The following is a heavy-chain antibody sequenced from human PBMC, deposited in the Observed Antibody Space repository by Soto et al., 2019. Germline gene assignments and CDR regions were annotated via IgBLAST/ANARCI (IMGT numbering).Heavy chain of an antibody. J-gene: IGHJ4*02. V-gene: IGHV3-23*01. CDR2: ISGSGGST. CDR1: GFTFSSYA. D-gene: IGHD2-15*01. CDR3: AKEDESGVVVAANRGGDY. Sequence: GGSLRLSCAASGFTFSSYAMSWVRQAPGKGLEWVSAISGSGGSTYYADSVKGRSTISRDNSKNTLYLQMNSLRAEDTAVYYCAKEDESGVVVAANRGGDYWGQGTLVTVSS.